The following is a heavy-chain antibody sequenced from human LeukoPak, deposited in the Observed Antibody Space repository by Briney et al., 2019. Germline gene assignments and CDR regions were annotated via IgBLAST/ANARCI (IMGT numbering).Heavy chain of an antibody. Sequence: SETLSLTCTVSGGSISSYYWSWIRQPPGKGLEWIGYIYYSGSTNYNPSLKSRVTISVDTSKNQFSLKLNSVTAADTAVYYCARDRKYCSGGSCYRPDAFDIWGQGTMVTVSS. J-gene: IGHJ3*02. CDR1: GGSISSYY. CDR3: ARDRKYCSGGSCYRPDAFDI. V-gene: IGHV4-59*12. D-gene: IGHD2-15*01. CDR2: IYYSGST.